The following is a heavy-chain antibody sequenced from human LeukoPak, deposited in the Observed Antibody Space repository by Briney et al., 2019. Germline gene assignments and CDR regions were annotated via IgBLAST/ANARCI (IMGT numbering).Heavy chain of an antibody. Sequence: GGSLRLSCAASGFIFSSYVMSWVRQAPGKGLEWVSSISGSGDITYYADSVKGRFTISRDNSKNTLYLQMNSLGAEDTAVYYCAKFSEYYGSGRLPKPYGMDVWGQGTTVTVSS. D-gene: IGHD3-10*01. CDR1: GFIFSSYV. CDR2: ISGSGDIT. V-gene: IGHV3-23*01. J-gene: IGHJ6*02. CDR3: AKFSEYYGSGRLPKPYGMDV.